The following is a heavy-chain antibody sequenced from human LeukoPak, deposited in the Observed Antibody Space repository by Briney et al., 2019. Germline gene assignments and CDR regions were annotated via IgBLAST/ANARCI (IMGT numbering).Heavy chain of an antibody. J-gene: IGHJ4*02. CDR1: GYTFTTYD. D-gene: IGHD7-27*01. Sequence: AASVKVSCKASGYTFTTYDINWVRQATGQGLEWMGWMNVNSGNTGYAQNFQGRLTITRNTSISTAYMELSSLRSEDTAVYYCARTPYNWGIDYWGQGTLVTVSS. V-gene: IGHV1-8*03. CDR3: ARTPYNWGIDY. CDR2: MNVNSGNT.